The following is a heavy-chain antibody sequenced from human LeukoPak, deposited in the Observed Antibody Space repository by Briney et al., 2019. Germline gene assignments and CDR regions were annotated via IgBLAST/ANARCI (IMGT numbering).Heavy chain of an antibody. J-gene: IGHJ4*02. CDR1: GFTFSSYG. V-gene: IGHV3-30*03. D-gene: IGHD6-19*01. Sequence: GRSLRLSCAASGFTFSSYGMHWVRQAPGKGLEWVAALPHDGRNKQYADSVKGRFTISRDNSKSTLYLQMNSLRVEDTAVYYCARRGYSSGWYFLYYFDYWGQGTLVTVSS. CDR2: LPHDGRNK. CDR3: ARRGYSSGWYFLYYFDY.